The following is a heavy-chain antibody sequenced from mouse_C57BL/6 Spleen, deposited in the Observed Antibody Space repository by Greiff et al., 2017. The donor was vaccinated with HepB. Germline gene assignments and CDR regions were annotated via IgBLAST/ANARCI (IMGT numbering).Heavy chain of an antibody. D-gene: IGHD2-1*01. CDR2: ISSGGSYT. V-gene: IGHV5-6*01. Sequence: EVQGVESGGDLVKPGGSLKLSCAASGFTFSSYGMSWVRQTPDKRLEWVATISSGGSYTYYPDSVKGRFTISRDNAKNTLYLQMSSLKSEDTAMYYCARLGNYDYFDYWGQGTTLTVSS. CDR1: GFTFSSYG. J-gene: IGHJ2*01. CDR3: ARLGNYDYFDY.